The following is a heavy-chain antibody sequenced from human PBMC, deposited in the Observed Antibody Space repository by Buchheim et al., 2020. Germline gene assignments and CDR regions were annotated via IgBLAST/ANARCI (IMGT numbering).Heavy chain of an antibody. Sequence: QLQLQESGPGLVKPSETLSLTCTVSGGSISSSSYYWGWIRQPPGKGLEWIGSIYYSGSTYYNPSLKSRVTISVDTSKTQFSLKLSSVTAADTAVYYCARQALGYCSGGSCYGHFDYWGQGTL. CDR3: ARQALGYCSGGSCYGHFDY. D-gene: IGHD2-15*01. V-gene: IGHV4-39*01. CDR2: IYYSGST. J-gene: IGHJ4*02. CDR1: GGSISSSSYY.